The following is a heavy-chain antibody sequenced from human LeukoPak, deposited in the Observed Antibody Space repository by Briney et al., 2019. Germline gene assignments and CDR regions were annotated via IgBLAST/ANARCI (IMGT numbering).Heavy chain of an antibody. J-gene: IGHJ4*02. CDR3: AKSTSGWSFDS. D-gene: IGHD6-19*01. Sequence: GGSLRLSCEASGFTFSAYAMTWVRQAPGEGLEWVSGISGSGGSTYYADSVKGRFTMSRDNSKNTLYLQMNSLRAEDTAVYYCAKSTSGWSFDSWGQGTPVSVSS. CDR1: GFTFSAYA. V-gene: IGHV3-23*01. CDR2: ISGSGGST.